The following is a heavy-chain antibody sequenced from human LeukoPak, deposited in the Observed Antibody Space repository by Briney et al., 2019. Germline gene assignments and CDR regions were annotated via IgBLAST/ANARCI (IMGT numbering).Heavy chain of an antibody. J-gene: IGHJ5*02. V-gene: IGHV4-59*01. CDR1: GGSISGYY. Sequence: PSETLSLTCTVSGGSISGYYWSWIRQPPGRGLERIGYIYYSGTTNYNPSLRSRVTISVDTSKNQFSLRLSSVTATDTAVYYCASLHSSRAEEFDPWGQGTLVTVSS. CDR2: IYYSGTT. CDR3: ASLHSSRAEEFDP.